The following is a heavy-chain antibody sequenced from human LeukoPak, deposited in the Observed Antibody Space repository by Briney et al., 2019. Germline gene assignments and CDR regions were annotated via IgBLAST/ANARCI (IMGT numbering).Heavy chain of an antibody. V-gene: IGHV1-69*05. CDR2: IIPIFGTA. CDR3: ARGCSSTSCPYYFDY. J-gene: IGHJ4*02. D-gene: IGHD2-2*01. CDR1: GGTFSSYA. Sequence: GASVKVSCKASGGTFSSYAISWVRQAPGQGLEWMGGIIPIFGTANYAQKFQGRVTITTDESTSTAYMELSSLRSEDTAVYYCARGCSSTSCPYYFDYWGQGTLVTVSS.